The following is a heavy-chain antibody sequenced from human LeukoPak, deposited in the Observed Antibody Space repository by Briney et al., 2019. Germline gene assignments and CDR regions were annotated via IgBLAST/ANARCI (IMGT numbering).Heavy chain of an antibody. CDR2: INPNSGVT. CDR3: ARDLLRGVSNRYYYYYMDV. J-gene: IGHJ6*03. CDR1: GYTFTAYY. D-gene: IGHD3-10*01. V-gene: IGHV1-2*02. Sequence: GASVKVSCKASGYTFTAYYIHWVRQAPGQGLQWMGWINPNSGVTNYTQKFQGRVTMASDTSITTVYMELSRLRSDDSAVYYCARDLLRGVSNRYYYYYMDVWGKGTTVTISS.